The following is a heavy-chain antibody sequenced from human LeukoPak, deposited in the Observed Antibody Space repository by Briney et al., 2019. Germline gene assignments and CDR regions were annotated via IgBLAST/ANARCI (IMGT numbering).Heavy chain of an antibody. V-gene: IGHV3-7*03. Sequence: PGGSLRLSCAASGFTFSSYWMSWVRQAPGKGLEWVANIKQDGSEKYYVASVKGRFTISRDNAKNSLYLQMNSLRAEDTAVYYCARDHTIAAADYWGQGTLVTVSS. J-gene: IGHJ4*02. CDR3: ARDHTIAAADY. D-gene: IGHD6-13*01. CDR2: IKQDGSEK. CDR1: GFTFSSYW.